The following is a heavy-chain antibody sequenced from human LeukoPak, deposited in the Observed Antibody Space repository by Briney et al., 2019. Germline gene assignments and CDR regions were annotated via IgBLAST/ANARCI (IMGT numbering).Heavy chain of an antibody. CDR3: ARRGCITIFGVVPDDAFDI. CDR1: GGSFSGYY. CDR2: FNHSGST. V-gene: IGHV4-34*01. Sequence: PSETLSLTCAVYGGSFSGYYWSWIRQPPGKGLEWIGEFNHSGSTNYNPPLKSRVTISVNTSKNQFSLKLSYVTAEDTAVYYCARRGCITIFGVVPDDAFDIWGQGTMVTVSS. J-gene: IGHJ3*02. D-gene: IGHD3-3*01.